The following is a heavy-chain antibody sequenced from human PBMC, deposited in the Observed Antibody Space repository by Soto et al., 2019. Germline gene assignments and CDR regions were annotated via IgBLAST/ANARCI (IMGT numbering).Heavy chain of an antibody. Sequence: QVQLQQWGAGLLKPSETLSLTCAVYGGSFSGYYWSWIRQPPGKGLEWIGYIYYSGSTYYNPSLKSRVTISVDTSTNQFSLKLSSVTAADTAVYYCAREGLRGYCSSTSCYRNWFDPWGQGTLVTVSS. D-gene: IGHD2-2*01. CDR1: GGSFSGYY. CDR2: IYYSGST. V-gene: IGHV4-34*01. CDR3: AREGLRGYCSSTSCYRNWFDP. J-gene: IGHJ5*02.